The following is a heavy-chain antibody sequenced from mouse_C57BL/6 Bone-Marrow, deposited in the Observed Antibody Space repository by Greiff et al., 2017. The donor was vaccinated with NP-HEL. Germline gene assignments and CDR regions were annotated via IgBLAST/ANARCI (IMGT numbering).Heavy chain of an antibody. Sequence: QVQLKESGPGLVQPSQSLSITCTVSGFSLTSYGVHWVRQSPGKGLEWLGVIWSGGSTDYNAAFISRLSISKDNSKSQVFFKMNSLQADDTAIYYCARNPVLYYYGSSYGDAMDYWGQGTSVTVSS. CDR3: ARNPVLYYYGSSYGDAMDY. CDR1: GFSLTSYG. D-gene: IGHD1-1*01. J-gene: IGHJ4*01. V-gene: IGHV2-2*01. CDR2: IWSGGST.